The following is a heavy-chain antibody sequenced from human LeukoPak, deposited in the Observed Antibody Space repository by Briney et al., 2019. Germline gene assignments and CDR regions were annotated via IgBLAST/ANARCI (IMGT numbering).Heavy chain of an antibody. CDR1: GFSLSTSGVG. CDR2: IYWNDDK. CDR3: AHRRGYYGSGSSNWFDP. V-gene: IGHV2-5*01. D-gene: IGHD3-10*01. Sequence: ASGPTLVKPTQTLTLTCTFSGFSLSTSGVGVGWIRQPPGKALEWLALIYWNDDKRYSPSLKSRLTITKDTSKNQVVLTMTNMDPVDTATYYCAHRRGYYGSGSSNWFDPWGRGTLVTVSS. J-gene: IGHJ5*02.